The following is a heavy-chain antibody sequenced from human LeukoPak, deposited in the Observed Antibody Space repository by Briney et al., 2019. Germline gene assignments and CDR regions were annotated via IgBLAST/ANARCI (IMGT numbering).Heavy chain of an antibody. D-gene: IGHD3-22*01. CDR2: VYYSGNT. CDR1: DDSISSSSYY. Sequence: PSETLSLTCTVSDDSISSSSYYWGWIRQPPGKGLEWIGSVYYSGNTYSNPSLKSRVTITVDTSKNQFSLRLSSVTAADTAVYYCARKRFRYYDSSGYYYWFDPWGQGTLVTVSS. CDR3: ARKRFRYYDSSGYYYWFDP. J-gene: IGHJ5*02. V-gene: IGHV4-39*01.